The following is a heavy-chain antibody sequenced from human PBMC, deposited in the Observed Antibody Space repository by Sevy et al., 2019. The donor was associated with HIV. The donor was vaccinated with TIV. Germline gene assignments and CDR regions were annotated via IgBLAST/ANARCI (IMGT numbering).Heavy chain of an antibody. Sequence: GGSLRLSCATSGFTFSSYWMTWVRQAPGKGLEWVANIKQDMSEKYYADSVNGRFTISRDNARHSLYLQMEGLRAEDTAVYYCARAQQVTMLVVIGGLYFDFWGQGTLVTVSS. J-gene: IGHJ4*02. CDR3: ARAQQVTMLVVIGGLYFDF. V-gene: IGHV3-7*01. D-gene: IGHD3-22*01. CDR1: GFTFSSYW. CDR2: IKQDMSEK.